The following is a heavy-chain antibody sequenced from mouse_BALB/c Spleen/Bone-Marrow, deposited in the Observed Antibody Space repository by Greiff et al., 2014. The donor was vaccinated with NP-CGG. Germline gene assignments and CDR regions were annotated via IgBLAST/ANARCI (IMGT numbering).Heavy chain of an antibody. J-gene: IGHJ4*01. D-gene: IGHD1-2*01. V-gene: IGHV5-6-5*01. CDR1: GFTFSSYA. CDR3: AREGGTTAHYYAMDY. CDR2: ISSGGST. Sequence: DVMLVESGGGLVKPGGSLKLSCAASGFTFSSYAMSWVPQTPEKRLEWVASISSGGSTYYPDSVKGRFTISRDNARNILYLQISSLRSEDTAMYYCAREGGTTAHYYAMDYWGQGTSVTVSS.